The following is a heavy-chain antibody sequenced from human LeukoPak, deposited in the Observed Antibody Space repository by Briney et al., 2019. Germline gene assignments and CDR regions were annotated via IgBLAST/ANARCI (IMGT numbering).Heavy chain of an antibody. CDR3: ARDLGDIVVVPAALTPYGMDV. CDR1: GYTFTGYY. Sequence: ASVKVSCKASGYTFTGYYMHWVRQAPGQGLEWMGWINPNSGGSNYAQKFQGRVTMTRDTSISTAYMELSRLRSDDTAVYYCARDLGDIVVVPAALTPYGMDVWGQGTTVTVSS. V-gene: IGHV1-2*02. J-gene: IGHJ6*02. D-gene: IGHD2-2*01. CDR2: INPNSGGS.